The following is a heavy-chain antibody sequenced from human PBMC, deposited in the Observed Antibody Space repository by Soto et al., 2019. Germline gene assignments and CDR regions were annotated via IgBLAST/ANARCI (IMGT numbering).Heavy chain of an antibody. J-gene: IGHJ5*02. CDR3: ARASLGPGYSAGMGWFDP. Sequence: QVHLVQSGAEVKKPGTSVRVSCKASGGAVSDYVIAWVRQAPGQGPEWMGGIIPSFGTANYAQTFLGRVTMTADKSTNTACLELNSLTYEDTAVYYCARASLGPGYSAGMGWFDPWGQGTLVTVSS. CDR2: IIPSFGTA. D-gene: IGHD1-26*01. CDR1: GGAVSDYV. V-gene: IGHV1-69*06.